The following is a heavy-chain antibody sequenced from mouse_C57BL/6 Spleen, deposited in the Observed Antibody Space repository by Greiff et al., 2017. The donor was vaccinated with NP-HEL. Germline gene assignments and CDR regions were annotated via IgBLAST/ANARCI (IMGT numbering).Heavy chain of an antibody. J-gene: IGHJ3*01. CDR3: ARGVTTGVARGFAY. Sequence: QVQLQQPGAELVMPGASVKLSCKASGYTFTSYWMHWVKQRPGQGLEWIGEIDPSDSYTNYNQKFKGKSTLTVDKSSSTAYMQLSSLTAEDSAVYYCARGVTTGVARGFAYWGQGTLVTVSA. CDR1: GYTFTSYW. CDR2: IDPSDSYT. V-gene: IGHV1-69*01. D-gene: IGHD1-1*01.